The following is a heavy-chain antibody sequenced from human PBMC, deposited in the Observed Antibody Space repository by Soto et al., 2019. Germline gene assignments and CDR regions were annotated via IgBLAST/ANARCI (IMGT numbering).Heavy chain of an antibody. CDR3: AKDTDVFSTTYGMDV. D-gene: IGHD2-21*01. CDR1: GFTFSSYA. V-gene: IGHV3-23*01. CDR2: ISGSGGST. J-gene: IGHJ6*02. Sequence: GGSLRLSCAASGFTFSSYAMSWVRQAPGKGLEWVSAISGSGGSTYYADSVKGRFTISRDNSKNTLYLQMNSLRAEDTAVYYCAKDTDVFSTTYGMDVWGQGTTVTVSS.